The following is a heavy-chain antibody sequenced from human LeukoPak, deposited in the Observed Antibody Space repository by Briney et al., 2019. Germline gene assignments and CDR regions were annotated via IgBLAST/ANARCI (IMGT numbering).Heavy chain of an antibody. CDR1: GGSISSSYSY. J-gene: IGHJ5*02. D-gene: IGHD1-26*01. CDR2: IYYSGST. Sequence: SETLSLTCTVSGGSISSSYSYWGWIRQPPGKGLEWIGNIYYSGSTYYNPSLKSRVTISVDTSKNQFSLKLSSVTAADTAVYYCARDMEVGFTPQLRENWFDPWGQGTLVTVSS. CDR3: ARDMEVGFTPQLRENWFDP. V-gene: IGHV4-39*07.